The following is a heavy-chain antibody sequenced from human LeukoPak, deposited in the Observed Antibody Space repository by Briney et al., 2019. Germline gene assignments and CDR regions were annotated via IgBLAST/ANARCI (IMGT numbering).Heavy chain of an antibody. CDR3: GSSTVHYYNYGMDV. CDR1: GFIVSSKY. V-gene: IGHV3-53*01. Sequence: GGSLRLSCAASGFIVSSKYMSWVRQAPGKGLEWVSTVYSNDDTYYADPVKGRFSISRDKSKNTLYLQMNSRRAEDTAVYYCGSSTVHYYNYGMDVWGQGATVTVTS. J-gene: IGHJ6*02. CDR2: VYSNDDT. D-gene: IGHD2-21*02.